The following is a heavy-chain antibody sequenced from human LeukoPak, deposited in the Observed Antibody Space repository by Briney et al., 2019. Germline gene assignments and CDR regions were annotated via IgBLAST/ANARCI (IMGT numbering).Heavy chain of an antibody. D-gene: IGHD2/OR15-2a*01. Sequence: GGSLRLSCAASGFIFSDYWMSWVRQAPGEGLVWVANINKDGSEKSYVDSVKGRFSISRDNAKNSLSLQMDSLRAEDTAVYFCVRQISLNSWGQGTLVTVSS. J-gene: IGHJ5*02. V-gene: IGHV3-7*01. CDR2: INKDGSEK. CDR3: VRQISLNS. CDR1: GFIFSDYW.